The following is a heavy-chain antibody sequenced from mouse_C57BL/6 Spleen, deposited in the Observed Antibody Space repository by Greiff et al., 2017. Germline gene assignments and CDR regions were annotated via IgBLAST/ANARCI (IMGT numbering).Heavy chain of an antibody. Sequence: QVQLQQPGAELVRPGSSVKLSCKASGYTFTSYWMHWVKQRPIQGLEWIGNIDPSDSDTHYNQKFKDKATLTVDKSSSTAYMQLSSLTSEDSAVYYYARSGTWYFEGWGTGTTVTVSS. D-gene: IGHD3-1*01. CDR1: GYTFTSYW. V-gene: IGHV1-52*01. J-gene: IGHJ1*03. CDR3: ARSGTWYFEG. CDR2: IDPSDSDT.